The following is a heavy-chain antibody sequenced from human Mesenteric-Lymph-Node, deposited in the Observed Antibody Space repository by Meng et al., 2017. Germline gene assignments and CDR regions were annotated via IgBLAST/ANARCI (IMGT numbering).Heavy chain of an antibody. CDR2: MNPNSGNT. Sequence: ASVKVSCKASGYTFTSYDINWVRQATGQGLEWMGWMNPNSGNTGYAQKFQGRVTITRNTSISTAYLEMSSLRSEDTAVYYCAIGYYYDSNKNWYFDLWGRGTLVTVSS. D-gene: IGHD3-22*01. J-gene: IGHJ2*01. V-gene: IGHV1-8*03. CDR3: AIGYYYDSNKNWYFDL. CDR1: GYTFTSYD.